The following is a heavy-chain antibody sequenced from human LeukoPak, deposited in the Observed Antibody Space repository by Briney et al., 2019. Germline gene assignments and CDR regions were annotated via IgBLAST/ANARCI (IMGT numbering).Heavy chain of an antibody. CDR2: IYYSGST. V-gene: IGHV4-59*01. J-gene: IGHJ4*02. CDR1: GGSISSYY. CDR3: ASIGSSGWYYFDY. D-gene: IGHD6-19*01. Sequence: PSETLSLTCTVSGGSISSYYRSWIRQPPGKGLEWIGYIYYSGSTNYNPSLKSRVTISVDTSKNQFSLKLSSVTAADTAVYYCASIGSSGWYYFDYWGQGTLVTVSS.